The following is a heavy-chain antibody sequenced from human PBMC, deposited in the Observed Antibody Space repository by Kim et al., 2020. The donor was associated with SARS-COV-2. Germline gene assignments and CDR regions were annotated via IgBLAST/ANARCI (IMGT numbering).Heavy chain of an antibody. CDR2: IRSKANSYAS. J-gene: IGHJ3*02. V-gene: IGHV3-73*01. CDR3: TNVPGTTLAFWDAFD. Sequence: GGSLRLSCAASGFTFSGSAIHWVRQASGKGLEWVGRIRSKANSYASAYAASVQGSITISRDDSTYTAYLHMHSLKNEDTAVYYCTNVPGTTLAFWDAFD. D-gene: IGHD1-1*01. CDR1: GFTFSGSA.